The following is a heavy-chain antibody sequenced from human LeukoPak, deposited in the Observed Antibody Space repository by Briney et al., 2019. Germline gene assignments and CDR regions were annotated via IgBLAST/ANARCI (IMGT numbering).Heavy chain of an antibody. CDR2: IYSGGST. CDR1: GFTFSSYY. D-gene: IGHD1-26*01. Sequence: GGSLTLSCAVSGFTFSSYYMSWVRQAPGKGLEWVAKIYSGGSTYYADSVKGRFTISRDNSKNTLYLKMSSVSAEDTAVYYCARGGSCLSAFDIWGQGTMVTVSS. CDR3: ARGGSCLSAFDI. J-gene: IGHJ3*02. V-gene: IGHV3-53*01.